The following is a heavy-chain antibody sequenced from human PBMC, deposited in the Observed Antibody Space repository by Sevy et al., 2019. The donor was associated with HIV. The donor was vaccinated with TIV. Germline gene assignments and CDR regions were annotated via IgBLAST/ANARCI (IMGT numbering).Heavy chain of an antibody. CDR2: IKSKTDGGTT. D-gene: IGHD3-3*01. Sequence: GGSLRLSCAASEFTFSNAWMSWVRQAPGKGLEWVGRIKSKTDGGTTDYAAPVKGRFTISRDDSKNTLYLQMNSLKTEDTAVYYCTTEWHEIFGVVNDYWGQGTLVTVSS. CDR1: EFTFSNAW. CDR3: TTEWHEIFGVVNDY. V-gene: IGHV3-15*01. J-gene: IGHJ4*02.